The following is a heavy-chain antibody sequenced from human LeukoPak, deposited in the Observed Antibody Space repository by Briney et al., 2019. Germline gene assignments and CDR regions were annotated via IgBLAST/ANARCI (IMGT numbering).Heavy chain of an antibody. CDR1: GYTFTSYG. CDR3: ARASGIAAAGTGNWFDL. CDR2: ISAYNGKT. J-gene: IGHJ5*02. Sequence: ASVNVSSKASGYTFTSYGISRVRQAPGRGVEWMGWISAYNGKTNYAQKLRGRVTMTIDTSTSNAYKKLRTLRSDATAVYYCARASGIAAAGTGNWFDLRGRGTLVIVSA. V-gene: IGHV1-18*01. D-gene: IGHD6-13*01.